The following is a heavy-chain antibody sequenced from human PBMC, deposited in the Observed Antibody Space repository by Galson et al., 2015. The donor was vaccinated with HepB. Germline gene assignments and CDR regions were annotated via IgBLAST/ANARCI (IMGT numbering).Heavy chain of an antibody. CDR2: INPNSGGT. D-gene: IGHD2-21*01. Sequence: SVKVSCKASGYTFTGYYMHWVRQAPGQGLEWMGWINPNSGGTNYAQKFQGRVTMTRDTSISTAYMELSRLRSDDTAVYYCARDPLPLAYCGGDCPLEYWGQGTLVTVSS. J-gene: IGHJ4*02. V-gene: IGHV1-2*02. CDR1: GYTFTGYY. CDR3: ARDPLPLAYCGGDCPLEY.